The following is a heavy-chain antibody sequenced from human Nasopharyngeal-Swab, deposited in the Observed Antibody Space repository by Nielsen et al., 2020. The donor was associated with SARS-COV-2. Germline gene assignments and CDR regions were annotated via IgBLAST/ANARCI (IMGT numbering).Heavy chain of an antibody. CDR3: YFDY. V-gene: IGHV3-30*18. CDR2: ISVDGSTK. CDR1: GFTFSRSG. Sequence: LKISCADSGFTFSRSGMHWVRQAPGKVLEWVAVISVDGSTKYYAGSVKGRFTISRDNSKNTLYLHGDTAVYYLGKAVSYYFDYWGQGTLVTVSS. J-gene: IGHJ4*02. D-gene: IGHD2-15*01.